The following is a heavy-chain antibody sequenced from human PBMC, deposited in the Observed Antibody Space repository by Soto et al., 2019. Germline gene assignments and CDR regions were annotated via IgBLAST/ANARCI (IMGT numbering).Heavy chain of an antibody. J-gene: IGHJ3*02. CDR1: GYTFTGYY. CDR2: INPNSGGT. CDR3: ARDHKWLAFKNAFDI. Sequence: ASVKVSCKASGYTFTGYYMHWVRQAPGQGLEWMGWINPNSGGTNYAQKFQGWVTMTRDTSISTAYMELSRLRSDDTAVYYCARDHKWLAFKNAFDIWGQGTMVTVSS. V-gene: IGHV1-2*04. D-gene: IGHD6-19*01.